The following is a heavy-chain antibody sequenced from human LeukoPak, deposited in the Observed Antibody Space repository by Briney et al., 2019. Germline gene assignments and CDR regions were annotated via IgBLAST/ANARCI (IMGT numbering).Heavy chain of an antibody. CDR3: ARVASGNWFDP. Sequence: PGGSLRLSCAASGFIFTDYATHWVRQPPGKGLEWVALVSYDGRNENYADSVKGRFTISRDTSKSTLYLQLNSLRGEDTAVYYCARVASGNWFDPWGQGTLVTVSS. J-gene: IGHJ5*02. V-gene: IGHV3-30*04. D-gene: IGHD3-3*02. CDR2: VSYDGRNE. CDR1: GFIFTDYA.